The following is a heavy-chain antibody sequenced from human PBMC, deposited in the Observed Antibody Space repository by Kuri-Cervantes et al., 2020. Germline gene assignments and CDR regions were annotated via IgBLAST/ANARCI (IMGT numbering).Heavy chain of an antibody. CDR1: GYTFTGYY. CDR2: INPNGGGT. CDR3: ATGKAVAGTPYYYYMDV. J-gene: IGHJ6*03. V-gene: IGHV1-2*02. Sequence: ASVKVSCKASGYTFTGYYMHWVRQAPGQGLEWMGWINPNGGGTHYAQSFQGRVTMTRDTSISTAYMELSSLRSEDTAVYYCATGKAVAGTPYYYYMDVWGKGTTVTVSS. D-gene: IGHD6-19*01.